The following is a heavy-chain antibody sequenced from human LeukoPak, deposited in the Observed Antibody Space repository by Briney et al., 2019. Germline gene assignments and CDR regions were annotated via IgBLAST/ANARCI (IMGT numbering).Heavy chain of an antibody. J-gene: IGHJ4*02. CDR3: AKGVGFEF. Sequence: GGSLRLSCAASGFTFSDYYMSWIRQAPGKGLEWVSYISNSFTGSTIYYADSVKGRFTISRDNAKNSLYLQMNSLRAEDTAVYYCAKGVGFEFWGQGTLVTVSS. CDR2: ISNSFTGSTI. V-gene: IGHV3-11*01. D-gene: IGHD2-15*01. CDR1: GFTFSDYY.